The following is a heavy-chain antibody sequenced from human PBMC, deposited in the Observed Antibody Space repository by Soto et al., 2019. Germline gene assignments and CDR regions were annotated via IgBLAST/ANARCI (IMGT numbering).Heavy chain of an antibody. Sequence: QVQLEESGPGLLRPAQSPSLTCTVSGDIIRDSGDQYWSWVRQPPGKGLQWLAYIHHSGNTYCSPSLKSRLSMSLDTSRNEFSLTLTSLTAAETAIYYCARLSSSLFGQYKIDFWGQGALVTVSS. CDR3: ARLSSSLFGQYKIDF. D-gene: IGHD3-3*01. V-gene: IGHV4-30-4*08. J-gene: IGHJ4*02. CDR2: IHHSGNT. CDR1: GDIIRDSGDQY.